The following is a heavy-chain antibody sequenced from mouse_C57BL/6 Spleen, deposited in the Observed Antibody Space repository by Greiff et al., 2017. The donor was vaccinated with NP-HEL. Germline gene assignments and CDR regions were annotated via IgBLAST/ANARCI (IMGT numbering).Heavy chain of an antibody. J-gene: IGHJ1*03. CDR3: ARDYYGSRYFDV. CDR2: ISDGGSYT. Sequence: EVKVVESGGGLVKPGGSLKLSCAASGFTFSSYAMSWVRQTPEKRLEWVATISDGGSYTYYPDNVKGRFTISRDNAKNNLYLQMSHLKAEDTAMYYCARDYYGSRYFDVWGTGATVTVSS. D-gene: IGHD1-1*01. V-gene: IGHV5-4*01. CDR1: GFTFSSYA.